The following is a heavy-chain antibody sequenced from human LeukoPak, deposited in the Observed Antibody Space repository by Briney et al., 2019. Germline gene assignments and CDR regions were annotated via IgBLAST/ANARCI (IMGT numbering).Heavy chain of an antibody. CDR1: GYTFTSYG. D-gene: IGHD1-26*01. CDR2: ISAYNGNT. Sequence: GASVKVSCKASGYTFTSYGISWVRQAPGQGLEWMGWISAYNGNTNYAQKLQGRVTMTTDTSTSTAYMELRSLRPDDTAVYYCARTLGYSGSYYPDYWGQGTLVTVSS. J-gene: IGHJ4*02. CDR3: ARTLGYSGSYYPDY. V-gene: IGHV1-18*01.